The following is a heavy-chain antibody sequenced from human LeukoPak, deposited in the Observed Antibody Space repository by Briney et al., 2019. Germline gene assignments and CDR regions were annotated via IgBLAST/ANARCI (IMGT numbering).Heavy chain of an antibody. CDR2: INHSGST. CDR3: ASSLLEWSNTFDY. J-gene: IGHJ4*02. CDR1: GGSFSGYY. Sequence: SETLSLTCAVYGGSFSGYYWSWIRQPPGKGLEWIGEINHSGSTNYNPSLKSRVTISVDTSKNQFSLKLSSVTAADTAVYYCASSLLEWSNTFDYWGQGTLVTVSS. D-gene: IGHD3-3*01. V-gene: IGHV4-34*01.